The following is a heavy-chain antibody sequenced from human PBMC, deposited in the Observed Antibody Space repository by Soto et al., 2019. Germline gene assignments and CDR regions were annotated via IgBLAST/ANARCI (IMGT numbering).Heavy chain of an antibody. Sequence: QLQLQESGPGLVKPSETLSLTCTVSGGSISSSSYYWGWIRQPPGKGLEWIGSIYYSGSTYYNPSLKSRVNIAVDTFQNQFSLKLSSVTAAYTAVYFCASIAVAGTPNDYWGQGTLVTVSS. CDR1: GGSISSSSYY. J-gene: IGHJ4*02. D-gene: IGHD6-19*01. V-gene: IGHV4-39*01. CDR3: ASIAVAGTPNDY. CDR2: IYYSGST.